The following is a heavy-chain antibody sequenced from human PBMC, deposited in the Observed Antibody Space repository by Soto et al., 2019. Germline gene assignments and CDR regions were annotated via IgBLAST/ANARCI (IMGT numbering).Heavy chain of an antibody. CDR3: ARDGERDTGLNFYYYLHGMDA. CDR1: GYTFTAYG. Sequence: ASLNVSCKGAGYTFTAYGGSWGRQAPGQGLEWMGWISPYNGTTKYAEKFQGEMTMTTDTATSTAYMDLRSLRSDDTAVYYCARDGERDTGLNFYYYLHGMDAWGQGTSVTVSS. J-gene: IGHJ6*02. V-gene: IGHV1-18*04. D-gene: IGHD2-8*02. CDR2: ISPYNGTT.